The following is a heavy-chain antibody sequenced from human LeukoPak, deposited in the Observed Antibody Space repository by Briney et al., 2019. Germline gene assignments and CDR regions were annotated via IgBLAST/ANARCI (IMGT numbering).Heavy chain of an antibody. V-gene: IGHV4-30-2*01. CDR1: GGSISSGGYS. J-gene: IGHJ4*02. CDR2: IYHSGST. D-gene: IGHD5-18*01. CDR3: ARGRIAAMVYLHFDY. Sequence: SETLSLTCTVSGGSISSGGYSWSWIRQPPGKGLEWIGYIYHSGSTYYNPSLKSRVTISVDRSKNQFSLKLSSVTAADTAVYYCARGRIAAMVYLHFDYSGQGTLVTVSS.